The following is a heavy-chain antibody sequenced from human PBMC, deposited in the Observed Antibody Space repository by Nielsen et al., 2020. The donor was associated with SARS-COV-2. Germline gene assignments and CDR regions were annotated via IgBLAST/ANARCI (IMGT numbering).Heavy chain of an antibody. D-gene: IGHD2-8*01. Sequence: WIRQPPGKGLEWVSAISGSGGSTYYADSVKGRFTISRDNSKNTLYLQMNSLRAEDTAVYYCARESSIVLMVYVHHYGMDVWGQGTTVTVSS. CDR2: ISGSGGST. J-gene: IGHJ6*02. CDR3: ARESSIVLMVYVHHYGMDV. V-gene: IGHV3-23*01.